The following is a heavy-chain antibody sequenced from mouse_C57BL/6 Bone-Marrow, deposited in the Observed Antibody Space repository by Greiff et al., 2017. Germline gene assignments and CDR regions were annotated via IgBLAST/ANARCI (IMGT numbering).Heavy chain of an antibody. CDR3: ARSRARDYDYDWYFDV. CDR2: IDPNSGGT. J-gene: IGHJ1*03. V-gene: IGHV1-72*01. D-gene: IGHD2-4*01. Sequence: QVQLKQPGAELVKPGASVKLSCKASGYTFTSYWMHWVKQRPGRGLEWIGRIDPNSGGTKYNEKFKSKATLTVDKPSSTAYMQLSSLTSEDSAVYYCARSRARDYDYDWYFDVWGTGTTVTVSS. CDR1: GYTFTSYW.